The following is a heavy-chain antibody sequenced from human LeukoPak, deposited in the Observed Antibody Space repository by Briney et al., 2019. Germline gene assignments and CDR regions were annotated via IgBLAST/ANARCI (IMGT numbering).Heavy chain of an antibody. CDR2: ISAYNGNT. V-gene: IGHV1-18*01. CDR3: ARGLDYYDSSGIDAFDI. J-gene: IGHJ3*02. CDR1: GYTFTSYG. Sequence: ASVKVSCKASGYTFTSYGISWVRQATGQGLEWMGWISAYNGNTNYAQKLQGRVTMTTDTSTSTAYMELRSLRSDDTVVYYCARGLDYYDSSGIDAFDIWGQGTMVTVSS. D-gene: IGHD3-22*01.